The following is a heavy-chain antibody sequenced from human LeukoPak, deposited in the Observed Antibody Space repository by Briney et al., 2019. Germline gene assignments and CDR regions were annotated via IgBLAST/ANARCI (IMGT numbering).Heavy chain of an antibody. CDR1: GFTFSTYS. CDR3: AKDRAAYGDNPLFDY. Sequence: GGSLRLSCAASGFTFSTYSMNWVRQAPGKGLEWVSSISTSSTYIYYADSVKGRFTISRDNSKNTLYLQMNSLRADDTAIYYCAKDRAAYGDNPLFDYWGQGTLVTVSS. D-gene: IGHD4-17*01. J-gene: IGHJ4*02. V-gene: IGHV3-21*04. CDR2: ISTSSTYI.